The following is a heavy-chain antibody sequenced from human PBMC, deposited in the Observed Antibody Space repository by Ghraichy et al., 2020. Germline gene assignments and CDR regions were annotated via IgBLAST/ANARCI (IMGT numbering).Heavy chain of an antibody. J-gene: IGHJ4*02. V-gene: IGHV5-51*01. D-gene: IGHD5-12*01. CDR1: GFNFTNYW. CDR3: ARLGVMGTMNRSGDY. CDR2: IYPGDCDT. Sequence: GESLNISCKGSGFNFTNYWVAWVRQMPGKGLEWMGIIYPGDCDTTYSPSFQGPVTISGDKSISTAYLHRHSLKDEDRAIYFCARLGVMGTMNRSGDYWGQGTLITVSS.